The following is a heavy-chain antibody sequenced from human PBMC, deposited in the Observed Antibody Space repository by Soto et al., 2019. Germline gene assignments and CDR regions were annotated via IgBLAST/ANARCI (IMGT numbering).Heavy chain of an antibody. CDR2: VYSSGRT. Sequence: QVQLQESGPGLVKPSQTLSLTCTVSGDSINRGADYWSWIRQHPGKGLEWIGYVYSSGRTFYTPSLTGRLTISIDASNNQFSLRLNSVTAADTAVYYCSREGSTYPRIDTWGQGILVTVSS. V-gene: IGHV4-31*03. CDR1: GDSINRGADY. J-gene: IGHJ5*02. CDR3: SREGSTYPRIDT.